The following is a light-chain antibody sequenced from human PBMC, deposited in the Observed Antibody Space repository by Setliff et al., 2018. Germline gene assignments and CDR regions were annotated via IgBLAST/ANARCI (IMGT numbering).Light chain of an antibody. CDR2: AAS. CDR1: QSISKY. Sequence: DIQMTQSPSSLSASVGDRVTITCRASQSISKYLSWYQQKPGKAPNLLIYAASSLQSGVPSRFSGSGSGTDFTLTISSLQPEDFATYYCQQSYNTPPITFGQGTRLEIK. J-gene: IGKJ5*01. V-gene: IGKV1-39*01. CDR3: QQSYNTPPIT.